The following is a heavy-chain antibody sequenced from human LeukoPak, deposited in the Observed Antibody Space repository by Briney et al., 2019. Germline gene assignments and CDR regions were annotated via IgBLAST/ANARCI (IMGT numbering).Heavy chain of an antibody. J-gene: IGHJ3*02. V-gene: IGHV3-64D*06. Sequence: GGSLRLSCSASGFAFSSYSIHWVRQAPGKGLEYVSAISSNGGTTYYADSVKGKFTISRDNSKNTLYLQMSSLRAEDTAVYYCVKAGMRAANSRDAFDIWGQGTMVTVSS. CDR3: VKAGMRAANSRDAFDI. D-gene: IGHD2-15*01. CDR2: ISSNGGTT. CDR1: GFAFSSYS.